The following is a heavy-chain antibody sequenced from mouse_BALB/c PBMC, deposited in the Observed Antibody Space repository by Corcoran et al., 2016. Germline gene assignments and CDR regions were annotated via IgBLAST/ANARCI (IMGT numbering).Heavy chain of an antibody. V-gene: IGHV14-3*02. J-gene: IGHJ1*01. D-gene: IGHD4-1*01. CDR1: GFNIKDTY. Sequence: EVHLQQSGAELVKPGASVKLSCTAAGFNIKDTYMHWVKQRPEQGLEWIGRIDPANGNTKYDPKFQGKATITEDTSSNTAYLQLSSLTSEDTAVYYCARWEWYFDVWGAGTTVTVSS. CDR3: ARWEWYFDV. CDR2: IDPANGNT.